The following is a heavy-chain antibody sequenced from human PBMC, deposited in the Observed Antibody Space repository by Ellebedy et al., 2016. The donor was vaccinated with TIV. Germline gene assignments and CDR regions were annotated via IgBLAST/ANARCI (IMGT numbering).Heavy chain of an antibody. CDR1: GDSTSGYY. V-gene: IGHV4-59*01. D-gene: IGHD6-19*01. CDR2: FYSRGTG. Sequence: MPSETLSLTCTLSGDSTSGYYWSWIRQPPGKGLEWIGYFYSRGTGEYNPSLKSRVTMSVDTSRGQFSLRLNSVTAADPAVYYCARSGGWYTPYDYWGQGTLVTVSS. J-gene: IGHJ4*02. CDR3: ARSGGWYTPYDY.